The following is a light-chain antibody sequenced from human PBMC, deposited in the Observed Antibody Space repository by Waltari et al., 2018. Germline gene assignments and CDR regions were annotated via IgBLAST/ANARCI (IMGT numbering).Light chain of an antibody. V-gene: IGKV3-15*01. CDR1: KSVYTN. CDR3: QQYSHWPPLT. Sequence: EVVMTQSPATLPVSPGDRAPLSCRASKSVYTNVAWYQQKPGQAPRLLIYGASTSATGIPARFRGSGSGTEFTLTISSLQSEDFALYYCQQYSHWPPLTFGGGTKVDI. CDR2: GAS. J-gene: IGKJ4*01.